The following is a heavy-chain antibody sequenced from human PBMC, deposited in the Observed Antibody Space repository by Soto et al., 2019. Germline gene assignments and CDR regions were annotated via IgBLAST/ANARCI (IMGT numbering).Heavy chain of an antibody. J-gene: IGHJ3*02. CDR3: AKTRVDIVVVVAASPAFDI. CDR1: GFTFSSYA. V-gene: IGHV3-23*01. Sequence: GGSLRLSCAASGFTFSSYAMSWVRQAPGKGLEWVSAISGSGGSTYYADSVKGRFTISRDNSKNTLYLQMNSLRAEDTVVYYCAKTRVDIVVVVAASPAFDIWGQGTMVTVSS. D-gene: IGHD2-15*01. CDR2: ISGSGGST.